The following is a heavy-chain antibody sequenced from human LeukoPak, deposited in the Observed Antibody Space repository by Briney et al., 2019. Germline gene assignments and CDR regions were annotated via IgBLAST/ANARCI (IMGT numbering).Heavy chain of an antibody. J-gene: IGHJ4*02. Sequence: SETLSLTCAVSGGSISSGGYYWSWIRQHPGKGLEWIWYIYYSGSTYYNPSLKSRVTISVDTSKNQFSLKLSSVTAADTAVYCCARAGDSSSYFDYWGQGTLVTVSS. D-gene: IGHD6-6*01. CDR3: ARAGDSSSYFDY. CDR1: GGSISSGGYY. V-gene: IGHV4-31*11. CDR2: IYYSGST.